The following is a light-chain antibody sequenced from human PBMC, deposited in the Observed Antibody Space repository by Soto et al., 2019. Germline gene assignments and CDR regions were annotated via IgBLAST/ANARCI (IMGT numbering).Light chain of an antibody. Sequence: DVQMTQSPSTLSASVGDRVTTTCRASQSISNWLAWYQQKPGTAPNLLIHKASTLQSGVPSRFSGRGSGTDFSLTISSAQPDDSTTYYCQQYRGYWTFGKGTKVELK. CDR2: KAS. CDR1: QSISNW. V-gene: IGKV1-5*03. CDR3: QQYRGYWT. J-gene: IGKJ1*01.